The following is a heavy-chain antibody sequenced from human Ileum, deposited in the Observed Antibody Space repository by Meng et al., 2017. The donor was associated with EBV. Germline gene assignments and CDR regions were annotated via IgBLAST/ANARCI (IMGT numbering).Heavy chain of an antibody. CDR1: DGSISSSNW. CDR2: IYYSGSP. CDR3: ARHSGYNQGY. J-gene: IGHJ4*02. V-gene: IGHV4-4*02. D-gene: IGHD5-24*01. Sequence: QVQLQGSGPGLVKPSGPLSLICVVFDGSISSSNWWSWVRQPPGKGLEWIGQIYYSGSPSYNPSLKSRVTMSVDKSKNQVSLNLNSVTAADTALYYCARHSGYNQGYWGQGTLVTVSS.